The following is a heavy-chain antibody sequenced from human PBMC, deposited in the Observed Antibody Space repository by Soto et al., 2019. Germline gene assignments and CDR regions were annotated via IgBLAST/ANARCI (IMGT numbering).Heavy chain of an antibody. CDR3: ALRSMAVVPEY. Sequence: QVQLQESGPGLVKPSETLSLTCAVSGDSISSYYCMWIRQPPGKGLESIGCLYYGRSANYNPYLKSRVTLSVDTSTNQCSLTLSSMTAADTAVYYCALRSMAVVPEYWGQGTLVTVSS. D-gene: IGHD2-2*01. CDR1: GDSISSYY. V-gene: IGHV4-59*01. CDR2: LYYGRSA. J-gene: IGHJ4*02.